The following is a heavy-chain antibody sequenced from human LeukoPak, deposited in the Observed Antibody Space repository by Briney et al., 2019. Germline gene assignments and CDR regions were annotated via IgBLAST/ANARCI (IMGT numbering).Heavy chain of an antibody. D-gene: IGHD6-19*01. V-gene: IGHV3-21*01. CDR3: ARDPYSSGWYKDAFDI. CDR1: GFTFSSYS. CDR2: ISGSSSYI. Sequence: GGSLRLSCAASGFTFSSYSMNWVRQAPGKGLEWVSSISGSSSYINYADSVKGRFTISRDNAQNSLFLQLNSLRAEDTAVYYCARDPYSSGWYKDAFDIWGQGTMVTVSS. J-gene: IGHJ3*02.